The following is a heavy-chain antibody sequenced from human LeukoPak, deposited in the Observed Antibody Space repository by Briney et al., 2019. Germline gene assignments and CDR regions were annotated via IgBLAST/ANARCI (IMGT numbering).Heavy chain of an antibody. CDR1: GGSISSSSYY. J-gene: IGHJ4*02. Sequence: SETLSLTCTVSGGSISSSSYYWGWIRQPPGKGREWVGSIYYSGTTYYNPSLKSRVTISVDTSKNQFSLRLSSVTAADTAVYYCARVGYSGYDNRGSFDYWGQGTLVTVSS. CDR3: ARVGYSGYDNRGSFDY. D-gene: IGHD5-12*01. V-gene: IGHV4-39*07. CDR2: IYYSGTT.